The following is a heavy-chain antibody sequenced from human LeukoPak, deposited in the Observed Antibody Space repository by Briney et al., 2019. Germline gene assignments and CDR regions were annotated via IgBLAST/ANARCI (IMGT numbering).Heavy chain of an antibody. Sequence: GGSLRLSCAASGFTLSSYGMHWIRQAPAKGLDWVAVISNDGSKKYYADSVKGRFTISRDNSKNTLSLQVSSLRTEDTAVYYCAKDRYSYAFEYSDSWGQGTLVTVSS. V-gene: IGHV3-30*18. J-gene: IGHJ4*02. CDR3: AKDRYSYAFEYSDS. CDR2: ISNDGSKK. D-gene: IGHD5-18*01. CDR1: GFTLSSYG.